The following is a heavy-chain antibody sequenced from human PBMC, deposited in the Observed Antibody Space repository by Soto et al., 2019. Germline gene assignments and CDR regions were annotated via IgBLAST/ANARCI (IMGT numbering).Heavy chain of an antibody. J-gene: IGHJ5*02. V-gene: IGHV4-30-2*01. CDR1: GCSISSGGYS. Sequence: PAETPALTCAVSGCSISSGGYSWSWIRQPPGKGLEWIGYIYHSGSTYYNPSLKSRVTISVDRSKNQFSLKLSSVTAADTAVYYCARSVFPWGQGTLVTVSS. CDR3: ARSVFP. CDR2: IYHSGST.